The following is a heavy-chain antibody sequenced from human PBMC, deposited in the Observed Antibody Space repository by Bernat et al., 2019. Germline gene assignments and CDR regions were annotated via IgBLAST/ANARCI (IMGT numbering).Heavy chain of an antibody. Sequence: QVQLVQSGAEVKKPGASVKVSCKASGYTFTSYGISWVRQAPGQGLEWMGWISAYNGNTNYAQKLQVRVTMTTDTSTSTAYMELRSLRSDNTAVYYCAREGSSGWSPYNWFDPWGQGTLVTVSS. CDR1: GYTFTSYG. V-gene: IGHV1-18*01. J-gene: IGHJ5*02. D-gene: IGHD6-19*01. CDR3: AREGSSGWSPYNWFDP. CDR2: ISAYNGNT.